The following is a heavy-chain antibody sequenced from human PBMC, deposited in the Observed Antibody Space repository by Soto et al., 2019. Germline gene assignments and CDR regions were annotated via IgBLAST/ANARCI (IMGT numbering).Heavy chain of an antibody. CDR1: GFSFTNYW. CDR3: AAAYYCDSSGYYYGDDALDI. V-gene: IGHV3-7*03. Sequence: EVQLVESGGALVQPGGSLRLSCAASGFSFTNYWMKWVRQAPGKGLEWVANIKHDGTETYYVDSVKGRFTISRDNARNALYLYMNSLRADDTAVYYCAAAYYCDSSGYYYGDDALDIWGQGTMVTVSS. CDR2: IKHDGTET. D-gene: IGHD3-22*01. J-gene: IGHJ3*02.